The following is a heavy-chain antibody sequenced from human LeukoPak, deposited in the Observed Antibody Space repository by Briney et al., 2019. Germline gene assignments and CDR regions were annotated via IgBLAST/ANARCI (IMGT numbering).Heavy chain of an antibody. V-gene: IGHV3-7*01. Sequence: PGGSLRHSCPASGFIFSGYWMTWVRQTPGKGLEWVANIKHDGSAANYMDSVRGRFTISRDNSKNTLYLLMNSLRAEDTAVYYCARDSYYDSSSAMYYFDYWGQGTLVTVSS. J-gene: IGHJ4*02. CDR1: GFIFSGYW. D-gene: IGHD3-22*01. CDR2: IKHDGSAA. CDR3: ARDSYYDSSSAMYYFDY.